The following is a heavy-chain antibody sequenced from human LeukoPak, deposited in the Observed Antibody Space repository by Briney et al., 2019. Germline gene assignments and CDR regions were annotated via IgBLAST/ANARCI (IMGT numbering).Heavy chain of an antibody. J-gene: IGHJ4*02. V-gene: IGHV3-33*06. CDR3: ANIKIAAFDY. Sequence: PGRSLRLSCAASGFTFSSYGMHWVRQAPGKGLEWVAVIWYDGSNKYYADSVKGRFTISRDNSKNTLYLQMNSLRAEDTAVYYCANIKIAAFDYWGQGTLVTVSS. CDR1: GFTFSSYG. CDR2: IWYDGSNK. D-gene: IGHD6-25*01.